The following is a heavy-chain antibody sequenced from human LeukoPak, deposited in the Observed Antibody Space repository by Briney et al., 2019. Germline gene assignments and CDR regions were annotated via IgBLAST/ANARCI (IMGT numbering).Heavy chain of an antibody. CDR3: ARGGRYCSSTSCYRGWFDP. CDR1: GGSFSGYY. J-gene: IGHJ5*02. CDR2: INQSGST. V-gene: IGHV4-34*01. D-gene: IGHD2-2*01. Sequence: PSETLSLTCAVYGGSFSGYYWSWIRQPPGKGLEWIGEINQSGSTNYNPSLKSRVTISVDTSKNQFSLKLSSVTAADTAVYYCARGGRYCSSTSCYRGWFDPWGQGTLVTVSS.